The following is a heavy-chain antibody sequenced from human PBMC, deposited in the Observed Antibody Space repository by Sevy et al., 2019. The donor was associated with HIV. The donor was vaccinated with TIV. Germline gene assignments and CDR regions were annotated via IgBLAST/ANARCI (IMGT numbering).Heavy chain of an antibody. V-gene: IGHV4-59*01. CDR2: IYYSGYT. D-gene: IGHD5-12*01. Sequence: SETLSLTCTVSGGSFSGYHWAWIRQTPGKGLEYIGYIYYSGYTNYNPSLKSRVTISVDTSKNQFSPRLSSVTAADTAGYYCARAPPVRSGDDSLNWFDPWGRGTLVTVSS. CDR3: ARAPPVRSGDDSLNWFDP. J-gene: IGHJ5*02. CDR1: GGSFSGYH.